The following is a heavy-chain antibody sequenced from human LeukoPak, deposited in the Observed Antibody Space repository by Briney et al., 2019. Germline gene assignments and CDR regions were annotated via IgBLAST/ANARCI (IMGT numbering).Heavy chain of an antibody. D-gene: IGHD3-22*01. J-gene: IGHJ6*02. CDR2: IYYSGST. Sequence: EPSETLSLTCTVSGGSIALYYWSWIRQPPGKGLEFIGYIYYSGSTAYNPSLKSRVTISLDTSKNQFSLKLSSVTSADTAVYYCARSYDNSGYYYYGMDVWGQGTTVTVSS. CDR1: GGSIALYY. CDR3: ARSYDNSGYYYYGMDV. V-gene: IGHV4-59*01.